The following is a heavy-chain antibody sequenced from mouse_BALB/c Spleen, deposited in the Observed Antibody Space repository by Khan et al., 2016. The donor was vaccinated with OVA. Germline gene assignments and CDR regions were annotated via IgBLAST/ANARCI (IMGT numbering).Heavy chain of an antibody. D-gene: IGHD2-4*01. CDR3: EREDPMSTTWFAY. CDR2: ISIGGNT. Sequence: EVELVESGGGLVKPGGSLKLSCAASGFTFSAYIMSWVRQTPEKRLEWVASISIGGNTFYPDRVKGRFTISRDDARTILYFPMSSLRSEDAAMYYWEREDPMSTTWFAYWGQGTLVTVSA. V-gene: IGHV5-6-5*01. CDR1: GFTFSAYI. J-gene: IGHJ3*01.